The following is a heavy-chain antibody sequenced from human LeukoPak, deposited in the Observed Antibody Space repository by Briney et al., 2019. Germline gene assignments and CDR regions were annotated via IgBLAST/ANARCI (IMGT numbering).Heavy chain of an antibody. CDR1: GFTFSSYS. V-gene: IGHV3-21*01. Sequence: GGSLRLSCAASGFTFSSYSMNWVRQAPGKGLEWVSSISSSSSYIYYADSVKGRFTISRDNAKNSLYLQMNSLRAEDTAVYYCASDSVDTAMVLPFDYWGQGTLVTVSS. D-gene: IGHD5-18*01. CDR3: ASDSVDTAMVLPFDY. CDR2: ISSSSSYI. J-gene: IGHJ4*02.